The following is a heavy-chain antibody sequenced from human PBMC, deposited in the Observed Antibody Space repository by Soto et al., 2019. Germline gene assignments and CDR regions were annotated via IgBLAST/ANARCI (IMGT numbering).Heavy chain of an antibody. CDR1: GYTFTSYG. CDR2: ISAYNGNT. Sequence: ASVKVSCKASGYTFTSYGISWVRQAPGQGLEWMGWISAYNGNTNYAQKLQGRVTMTTDTSTSTAYMELRSLRSDDTAVYYCARARRAVAGTPLFHYGMDVWGQGPTVTVSS. CDR3: ARARRAVAGTPLFHYGMDV. J-gene: IGHJ6*02. D-gene: IGHD6-19*01. V-gene: IGHV1-18*01.